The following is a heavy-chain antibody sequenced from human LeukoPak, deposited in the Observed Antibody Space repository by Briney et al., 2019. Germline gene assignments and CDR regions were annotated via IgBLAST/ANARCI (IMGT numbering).Heavy chain of an antibody. J-gene: IGHJ5*02. D-gene: IGHD3-10*01. V-gene: IGHV4-39*07. CDR1: GGSISSSSYY. CDR2: IYYSGST. CDR3: ARGMVRGVSWFDP. Sequence: SETLSLTCTVSGGSISSSSYYWGWIRQPPGKGLEWIGSIYYSGSTCYNPSLKSRVTISVDTSKNQFSLKLSSVTAADTAVYYCARGMVRGVSWFDPWGQGTLVTVSS.